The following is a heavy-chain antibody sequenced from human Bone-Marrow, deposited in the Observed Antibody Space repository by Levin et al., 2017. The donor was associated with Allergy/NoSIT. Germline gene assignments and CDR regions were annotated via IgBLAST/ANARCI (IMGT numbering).Heavy chain of an antibody. CDR1: GYTFTRYT. D-gene: IGHD3-22*01. J-gene: IGHJ6*02. V-gene: IGHV7-4-1*02. CDR2: MNTNTGNP. CDR3: ARDTVAYRFDGSGYSAFTYYHEMDV. Sequence: GASVKVSCKASGYTFTRYTVNWVRQAPGQGLEWMGWMNTNTGNPTYAQGFTGRFVFSLDTSVSTAYLQISSLKAADTAVYYCARDTVAYRFDGSGYSAFTYYHEMDVWGQGTTVTVSS.